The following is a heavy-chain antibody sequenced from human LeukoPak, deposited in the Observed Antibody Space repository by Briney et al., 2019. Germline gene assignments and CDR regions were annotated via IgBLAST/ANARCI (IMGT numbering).Heavy chain of an antibody. CDR3: AKDKWAVAGPYYFDY. Sequence: PGGSLRLSCAASGFTFSSYAMRWVRQAPGKGLEWVSAISGSGGSTYYADSVKGRFTISRDNSKNTLYLQMNSLRAEDTAVYYCAKDKWAVAGPYYFDYWGQGTLVTVSS. J-gene: IGHJ4*02. CDR2: ISGSGGST. D-gene: IGHD6-19*01. V-gene: IGHV3-23*01. CDR1: GFTFSSYA.